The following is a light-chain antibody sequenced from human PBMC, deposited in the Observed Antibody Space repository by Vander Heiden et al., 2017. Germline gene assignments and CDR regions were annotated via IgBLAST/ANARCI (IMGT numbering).Light chain of an antibody. CDR3: QQLNSYQFT. CDR2: AAS. CDR1: QGISSY. Sequence: DIQLTQSPSFLSASVGDRVTITCRASQGISSYLAWYQQKPGKAPKLLIYAASTLQSGVPSRFSGSGSGTEFTLTISSLQPEDFATYYCQQLNSYQFTFGPGTKVEIK. V-gene: IGKV1-9*01. J-gene: IGKJ3*01.